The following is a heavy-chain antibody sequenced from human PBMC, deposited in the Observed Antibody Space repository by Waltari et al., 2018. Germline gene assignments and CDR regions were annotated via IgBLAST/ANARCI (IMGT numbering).Heavy chain of an antibody. J-gene: IGHJ4*02. D-gene: IGHD6-6*01. CDR2: IRYDGSNK. V-gene: IGHV3-30*02. CDR1: GFTFSSYG. CDR3: AKVWGAARPSFDY. Sequence: QVQLVESGGGVVQPGGSLRLSCAASGFTFSSYGMHWVRQAPGKGLEWVAFIRYDGSNKYYAGSVKGRFTISRDNSKNTLYLQMNSLRAEDTAVYYCAKVWGAARPSFDYWGQGTLVTVSS.